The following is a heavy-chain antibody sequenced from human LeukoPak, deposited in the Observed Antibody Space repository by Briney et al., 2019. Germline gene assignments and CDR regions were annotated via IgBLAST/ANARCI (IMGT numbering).Heavy chain of an antibody. V-gene: IGHV4-30-4*01. J-gene: IGHJ4*02. CDR3: ARAYYDSSGYFDY. CDR1: GGSISSGDYY. CDR2: IYYGGST. Sequence: PSETLSLTCTVSGGSISSGDYYWSWIRQPPGKGLEWIGYIYYGGSTYYNPSLKSRVTISVDTSKNQFSLKLSSVTAADTAVYYCARAYYDSSGYFDYWGQGTLVTVSS. D-gene: IGHD3-22*01.